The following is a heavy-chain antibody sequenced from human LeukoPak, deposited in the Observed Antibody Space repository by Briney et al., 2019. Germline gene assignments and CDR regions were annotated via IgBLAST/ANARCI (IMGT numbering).Heavy chain of an antibody. CDR3: ARVEEGYGSGRRENYYYYYMDV. CDR1: GGSISGYY. D-gene: IGHD3-10*01. Sequence: PSETLSLTCTVSGGSISGYYWSWIRQSPGKGLEWIGYIYYSGSTNYNPSLKSRVTISVDTSKNQFSLKLSSVTAADTAVYYCARVEEGYGSGRRENYYYYYMDVWGKGTTVTISS. CDR2: IYYSGST. J-gene: IGHJ6*03. V-gene: IGHV4-59*01.